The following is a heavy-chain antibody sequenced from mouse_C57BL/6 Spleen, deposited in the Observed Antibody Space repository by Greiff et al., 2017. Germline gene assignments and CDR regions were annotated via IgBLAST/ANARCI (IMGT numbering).Heavy chain of an antibody. D-gene: IGHD1-1*01. CDR1: GYTFTDYE. J-gene: IGHJ3*01. V-gene: IGHV1-15*01. CDR3: TRSGIYYYGSSSSWFAY. Sequence: QVQLQQSGAELVRPGASVTLSCKASGYTFTDYEMHWVKQTPVHGLEWIGAIDPETGGTAYNQKFKGKAILTADKSSSTAYMELRSLTSEDSAVYYCTRSGIYYYGSSSSWFAYWGQGTLVTVSA. CDR2: IDPETGGT.